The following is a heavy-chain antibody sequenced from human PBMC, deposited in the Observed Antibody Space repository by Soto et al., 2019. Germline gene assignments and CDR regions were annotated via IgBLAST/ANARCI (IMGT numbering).Heavy chain of an antibody. CDR3: ARDGQWLPRDGLRSSSYFDY. D-gene: IGHD6-19*01. Sequence: QVQLVESGGGVVQPGRSLRLSCAASGFNFSSYVMHWVRQAPGKGLEWVAVIWYDGGNKYYADSVKGRFTISRDNSKNTLYLQMNSLRGEDTAVYYCARDGQWLPRDGLRSSSYFDYWGQGTLVTVSS. CDR1: GFNFSSYV. V-gene: IGHV3-33*01. CDR2: IWYDGGNK. J-gene: IGHJ4*02.